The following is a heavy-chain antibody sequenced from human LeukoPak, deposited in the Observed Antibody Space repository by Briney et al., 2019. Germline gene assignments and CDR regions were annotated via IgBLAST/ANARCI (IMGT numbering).Heavy chain of an antibody. V-gene: IGHV1-8*03. Sequence: ASVKVSCKASGYTFTSYDINWVRQATGQGPEWMGWMNPNSGNTGYAQKFQGRVTITRNTSISTAYMELSSLRSEDTAVYYCARGHFDRFGSSSSWVHYYYYYMDVWGKGTTVTVSS. CDR2: MNPNSGNT. J-gene: IGHJ6*03. CDR1: GYTFTSYD. CDR3: ARGHFDRFGSSSSWVHYYYYYMDV. D-gene: IGHD6-6*01.